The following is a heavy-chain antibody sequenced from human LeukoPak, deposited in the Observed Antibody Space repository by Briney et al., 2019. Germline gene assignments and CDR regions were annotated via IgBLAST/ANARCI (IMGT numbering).Heavy chain of an antibody. CDR2: IYSGGST. Sequence: GGSLRLSCAASGFTVSSNYMSWVRQAPGKGLEWVSVIYSGGSTYYADSVKGRFTISRDNSKNTLYLQMNSLRAEDTAVYYCARAAYYDFWSGYSGGYDYWGQGTLVTVSS. CDR1: GFTVSSNY. CDR3: ARAAYYDFWSGYSGGYDY. V-gene: IGHV3-53*05. D-gene: IGHD3-3*01. J-gene: IGHJ4*02.